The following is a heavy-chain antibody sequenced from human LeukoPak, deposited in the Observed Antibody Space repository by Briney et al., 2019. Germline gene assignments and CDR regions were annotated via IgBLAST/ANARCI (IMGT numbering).Heavy chain of an antibody. J-gene: IGHJ5*02. Sequence: ASVKVSCKASGYTFTGYYMHWVRQAPGQGLEWMGWINPNSGGTNYAQKFQGRVTMTRDTSISTAYMELSRLRSDDTAVYYCARGTRIAARREGWFDPWGQGTLVTVSS. CDR2: INPNSGGT. CDR3: ARGTRIAARREGWFDP. D-gene: IGHD6-6*01. V-gene: IGHV1-2*02. CDR1: GYTFTGYY.